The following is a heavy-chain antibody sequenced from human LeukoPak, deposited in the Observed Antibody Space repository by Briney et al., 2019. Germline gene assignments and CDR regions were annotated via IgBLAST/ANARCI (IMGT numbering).Heavy chain of an antibody. Sequence: PGGSLRLSCAASGFTFSIYWMNWVRQAPGKGREWVANIKQDGNERHYEDSVKGRFSISRDNAKNSLYLQMDSLRAEDTAVYYCAKEGAYPIITYDSWGQGALVTVSS. J-gene: IGHJ5*01. V-gene: IGHV3-7*01. CDR1: GFTFSIYW. CDR3: AKEGAYPIITYDS. D-gene: IGHD3-10*01. CDR2: IKQDGNER.